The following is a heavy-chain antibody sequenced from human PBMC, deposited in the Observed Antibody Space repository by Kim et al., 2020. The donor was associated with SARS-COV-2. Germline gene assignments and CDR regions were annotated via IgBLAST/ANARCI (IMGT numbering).Heavy chain of an antibody. CDR2: IWYDGSNK. V-gene: IGHV3-33*01. CDR1: GFTFSSYG. CDR3: AAMITFGGVIVRGDY. D-gene: IGHD3-16*02. J-gene: IGHJ4*02. Sequence: GGSLRLSCAASGFTFSSYGMHWVRQAPGKGLEWVAVIWYDGSNKYYADSVKGQFTISRDNSKNTLYLQMNSLRAEDTAVYYCAAMITFGGVIVRGDYWGQGTLVTVSS.